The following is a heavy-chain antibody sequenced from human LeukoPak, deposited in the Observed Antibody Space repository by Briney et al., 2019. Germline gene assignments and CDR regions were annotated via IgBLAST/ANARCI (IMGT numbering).Heavy chain of an antibody. V-gene: IGHV3-48*03. D-gene: IGHD3-22*01. CDR1: GFTFSSYE. CDR2: ISSSGSTI. Sequence: GGSLRLSCAASGFTFSSYEMNWVRQAPGKGLEWVSYISSSGSTIYYADSVKGRFTISRDNAKNSLYLKMNSLRAEDTAVYYCARDFHRRVYDSSAYYPYWGQGTLVTVSS. J-gene: IGHJ4*02. CDR3: ARDFHRRVYDSSAYYPY.